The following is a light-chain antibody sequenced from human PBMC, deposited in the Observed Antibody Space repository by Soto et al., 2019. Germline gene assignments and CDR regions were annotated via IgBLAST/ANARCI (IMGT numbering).Light chain of an antibody. CDR2: HEI. V-gene: IGLV3-21*04. CDR1: DIGGKS. CDR3: HVWDSDSDHPV. Sequence: SYVLTQPPSVSVAPGETARITCGGNDIGGKSVHWYQQRPGQAPVLVIHHEIDRPSGIPERFSGSNYRNTATLSITRVDAGDEADYYCHVWDSDSDHPVFGGGTKLTVL. J-gene: IGLJ2*01.